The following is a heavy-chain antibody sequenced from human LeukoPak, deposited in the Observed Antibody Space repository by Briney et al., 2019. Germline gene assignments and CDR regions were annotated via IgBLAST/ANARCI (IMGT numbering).Heavy chain of an antibody. CDR3: ARRRDYYDRSPNYHDY. CDR2: IYPGDSDT. V-gene: IGHV5-51*01. CDR1: GYTFSNYW. J-gene: IGHJ4*02. Sequence: GESLKISCKVSGYTFSNYWIAWVRQMPGKGLEWMGIIYPGDSDTRYSPSFQGQVTMSADKSISTAYLQWSSLKASDTAMYYCARRRDYYDRSPNYHDYWGQGTLVTVSS. D-gene: IGHD3-22*01.